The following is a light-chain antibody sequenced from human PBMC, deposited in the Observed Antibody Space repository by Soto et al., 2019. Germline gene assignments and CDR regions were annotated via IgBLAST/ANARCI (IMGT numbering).Light chain of an antibody. CDR3: QQYGISPFT. CDR1: QSVSSRS. Sequence: EILLTQSQGTLSLSPWERATVSCRASQSVSSRSLAWYRQRPGQVPRLLIYGASSRATGIPDRFSGGGSGTDFTLTISRLEPEDFAVYYCQQYGISPFTFGPGT. CDR2: GAS. J-gene: IGKJ3*01. V-gene: IGKV3-20*01.